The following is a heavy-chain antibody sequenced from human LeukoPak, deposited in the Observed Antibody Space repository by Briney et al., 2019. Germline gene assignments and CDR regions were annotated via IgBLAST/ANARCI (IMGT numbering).Heavy chain of an antibody. Sequence: ASVKVSCKASGGTFSSYAISWVRQAPGQGLEWMGGIIPIFGTANYAQKLQGRVTMTTDTSTSTAYMELRSLRSDDTAVYYCARAYSSSWSYFDYWGQGTLVTVSS. CDR2: IIPIFGTA. CDR1: GGTFSSYA. V-gene: IGHV1-69*05. J-gene: IGHJ4*02. CDR3: ARAYSSSWSYFDY. D-gene: IGHD6-13*01.